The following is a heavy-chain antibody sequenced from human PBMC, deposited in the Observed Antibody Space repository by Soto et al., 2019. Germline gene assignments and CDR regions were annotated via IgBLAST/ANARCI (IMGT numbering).Heavy chain of an antibody. CDR2: IYYSGST. J-gene: IGHJ5*02. CDR1: GGSISSYY. V-gene: IGHV4-59*01. CDR3: ARVAQVATISNWFDP. Sequence: SETLSLTCTVSGGSISSYYWSWIRQPPGKGLEWIGYIYYSGSTNYNPSLKSRVTISVDTSKNQFSLKLSSVTAADTAVYYCARVAQVATISNWFDPWGQGTLVTVSS. D-gene: IGHD5-12*01.